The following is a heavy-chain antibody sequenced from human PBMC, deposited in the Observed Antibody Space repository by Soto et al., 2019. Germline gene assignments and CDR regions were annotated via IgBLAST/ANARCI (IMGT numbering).Heavy chain of an antibody. J-gene: IGHJ6*02. CDR1: GFTFSSYG. V-gene: IGHV3-30*18. CDR3: AKDASGSYYYYYGMDV. Sequence: ESGGGVVQPGRSLRLSCAASGFTFSSYGMHWVRQAPGKGLEWVAVISYDGSNKYYADSVKGRFTISRDNSKNTLYLQMNSLRAEDTAVYYCAKDASGSYYYYYGMDVWGQGTTVTVSS. CDR2: ISYDGSNK. D-gene: IGHD1-26*01.